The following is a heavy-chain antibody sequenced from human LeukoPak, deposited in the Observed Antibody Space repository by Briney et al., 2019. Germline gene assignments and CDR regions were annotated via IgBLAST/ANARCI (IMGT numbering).Heavy chain of an antibody. D-gene: IGHD2-2*01. CDR2: INHSGRT. Sequence: SETLSLTCAVYGGSFSYYFWGWIRQPPGKGLEWIGEINHSGRTYYNLSLKSRVTISVDTSKNQFALNLSSVTAADTAVYYCARDVVPVPAAIPYGMDVWGQGTTVTVSS. V-gene: IGHV4-34*01. CDR3: ARDVVPVPAAIPYGMDV. CDR1: GGSFSYYF. J-gene: IGHJ6*02.